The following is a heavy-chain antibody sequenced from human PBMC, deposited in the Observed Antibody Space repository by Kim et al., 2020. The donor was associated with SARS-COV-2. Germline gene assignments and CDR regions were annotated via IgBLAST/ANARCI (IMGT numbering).Heavy chain of an antibody. D-gene: IGHD1-26*01. J-gene: IGHJ4*02. CDR2: INHSGST. Sequence: SETLSLTCAVYGGSFSGYYWSWIRQPPGKGLEWIGEINHSGSTNYNPSLKSRVTISVDTSKNQFSLKLSSVTAADTAVYYCARGLVGAKVFFYWGQGTLITVSS. V-gene: IGHV4-34*01. CDR1: GGSFSGYY. CDR3: ARGLVGAKVFFY.